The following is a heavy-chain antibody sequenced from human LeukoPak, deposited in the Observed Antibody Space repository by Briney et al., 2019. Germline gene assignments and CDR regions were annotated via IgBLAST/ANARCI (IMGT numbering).Heavy chain of an antibody. Sequence: SETLSHTCTVSGGSISSSSYYWGWIRQPPGTGLEWIGSIYYNGSTYYNPSLKSRVTISVDTSKNQFSLKLSSVTAADTAVYYCARHPTLRYFDWLSSVGAFDIWGQGTMVTVSS. CDR2: IYYNGST. V-gene: IGHV4-39*01. CDR3: ARHPTLRYFDWLSSVGAFDI. J-gene: IGHJ3*02. D-gene: IGHD3-9*01. CDR1: GGSISSSSYY.